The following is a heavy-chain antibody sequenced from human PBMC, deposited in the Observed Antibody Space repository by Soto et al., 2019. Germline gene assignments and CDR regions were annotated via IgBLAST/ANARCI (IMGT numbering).Heavy chain of an antibody. CDR3: ARGFLYSFIVVVPAATVPNWFDP. Sequence: SETLSLTCAVYGGSFSGYYWSWIRQPPGKGLEWIGEINHSGSTNYNPSLKSRVTISVDTSKNQFSLKLSSVTAADTAVYYCARGFLYSFIVVVPAATVPNWFDPWGQGTLVTVSS. V-gene: IGHV4-34*01. CDR2: INHSGST. J-gene: IGHJ5*02. D-gene: IGHD2-2*01. CDR1: GGSFSGYY.